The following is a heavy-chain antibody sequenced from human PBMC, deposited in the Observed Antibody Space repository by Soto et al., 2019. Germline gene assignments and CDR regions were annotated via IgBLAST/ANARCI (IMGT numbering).Heavy chain of an antibody. V-gene: IGHV4-59*12. Sequence: NLPETLSLTGTVSGGSINNYYWSWIRQPPGKGLEWIGYIYYSGSTYYKPSLKSRVTISVDTSKNQFSLKLSSVTAADTAVYYCAGGPGVARNYWGQGTLVTVSS. CDR1: GGSINNYY. CDR2: IYYSGST. CDR3: AGGPGVARNY. J-gene: IGHJ4*02. D-gene: IGHD5-12*01.